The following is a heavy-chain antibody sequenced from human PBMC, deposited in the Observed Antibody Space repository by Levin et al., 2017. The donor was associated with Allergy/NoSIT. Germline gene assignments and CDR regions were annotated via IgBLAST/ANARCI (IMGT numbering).Heavy chain of an antibody. D-gene: IGHD6-19*01. CDR1: GYTFTGYY. V-gene: IGHV1-2*02. CDR2: INPNSGGT. J-gene: IGHJ4*02. Sequence: GESLKISCKASGYTFTGYYMHWVRQAPGQGLEWMGWINPNSGGTNYAQKFQGRVTMTRDTSISTAYMELSRLRSDDTAVYYCARDPKGSSNSGWYYFDYWGQGTLVTVSS. CDR3: ARDPKGSSNSGWYYFDY.